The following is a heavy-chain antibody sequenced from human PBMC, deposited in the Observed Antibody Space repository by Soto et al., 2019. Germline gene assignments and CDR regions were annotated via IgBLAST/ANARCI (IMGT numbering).Heavy chain of an antibody. V-gene: IGHV4-59*01. CDR1: GGSISSNY. CDR2: IYYSGNT. Sequence: ASETLSLTCGVSGGSISSNYWSWIRQPPGKGLEWIGYIYYSGNTNYNPSLKSRVTISVDTSKNQFSLKVSSVTAADTAVYYCAREDAHAFDVWGQGTMVTVSS. CDR3: AREDAHAFDV. J-gene: IGHJ3*01.